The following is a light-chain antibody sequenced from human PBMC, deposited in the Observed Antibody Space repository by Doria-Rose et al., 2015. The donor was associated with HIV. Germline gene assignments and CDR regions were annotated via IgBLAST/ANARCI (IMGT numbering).Light chain of an antibody. CDR2: CAS. CDR1: QSLLYTSKNY. J-gene: IGKJ3*01. CDR3: QQYYDTPS. Sequence: DIRVTQSPESLGMSLGERATLNCKSNQSLLYTSKNYLAWYQQKLGHPPTLMIHCASTQQSGVPARFSGSGSGTDFTLSISSLEAEDVAVYYCQQYYDTPSFGPGTTVDIK. V-gene: IGKV4-1*01.